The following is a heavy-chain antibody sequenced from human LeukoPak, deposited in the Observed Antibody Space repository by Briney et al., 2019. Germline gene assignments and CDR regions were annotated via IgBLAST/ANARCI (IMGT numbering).Heavy chain of an antibody. Sequence: PSETLSLTCTVSGGSISSGSYYWSWIRQPAGKGLEWIGRIYTSGSTNYNPSLKSRVTISVDTSKNQFSLKLSSVTAADTAVYYCAREDGYNYLDYWGQGTLVTVSS. CDR3: AREDGYNYLDY. CDR2: IYTSGST. V-gene: IGHV4-61*02. D-gene: IGHD5-24*01. CDR1: GGSISSGSYY. J-gene: IGHJ4*02.